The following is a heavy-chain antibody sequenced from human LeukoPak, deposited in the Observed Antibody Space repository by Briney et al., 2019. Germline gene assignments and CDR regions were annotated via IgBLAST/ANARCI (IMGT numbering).Heavy chain of an antibody. Sequence: SETLSLTCTVSGASISSYYWGWIRQPPGKGLECIGSVSYSGNTYYNPSLKSRVTISVDTSKDQFSLRLTSVTAADTSIYYCVRHKASTWYADLDSWGQGTLVTVSS. V-gene: IGHV4-39*01. J-gene: IGHJ5*02. CDR1: GASISSYY. D-gene: IGHD6-13*01. CDR3: VRHKASTWYADLDS. CDR2: VSYSGNT.